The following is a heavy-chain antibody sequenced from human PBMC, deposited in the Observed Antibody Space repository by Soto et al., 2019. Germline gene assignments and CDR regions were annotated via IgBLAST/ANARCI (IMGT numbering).Heavy chain of an antibody. D-gene: IGHD1-26*01. J-gene: IGHJ6*02. CDR3: ARGRRRSHYNYYYYGMDV. CDR2: INHSAST. CDR1: GGSFSGYY. V-gene: IGHV4-34*01. Sequence: SETLSLTCAVYGGSFSGYYWSWIRQPPGKGRGWIGEINHSASTNYNPSLKSRVTISVDTSKNQFSLKLSSVTAADTAVYYCARGRRRSHYNYYYYGMDVWGQGTTVTVS.